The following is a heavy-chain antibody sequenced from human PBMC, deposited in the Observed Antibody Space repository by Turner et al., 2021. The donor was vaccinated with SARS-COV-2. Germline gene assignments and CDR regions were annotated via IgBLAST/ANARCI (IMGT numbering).Heavy chain of an antibody. CDR3: ARTFTARVRVDY. J-gene: IGHJ4*02. D-gene: IGHD5-18*01. V-gene: IGHV1-8*01. CDR2: MNTNSGNT. CDR1: GYTFTSYD. Sequence: QVQLVQSAADVKKPGASVKISCNASGYTFTSYDIIWVRQATGQGLEWMGWMNTNSGNTGYEQKFQGRVTMTRNTSIRTADMEVSSMRAEDTAVDYCARTFTARVRVDYWGQGTLVTVSS.